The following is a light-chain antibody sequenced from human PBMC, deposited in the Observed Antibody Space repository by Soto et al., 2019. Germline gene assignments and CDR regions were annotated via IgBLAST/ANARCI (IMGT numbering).Light chain of an antibody. V-gene: IGLV2-14*01. CDR1: SSDVGGYNY. Sequence: QSALTQPASVSGSPGQSITISCTGTSSDVGGYNYVSWYQQHPGKAPKLMIYEVSNRPSGVSNRFSGSKSGNTASLTISGLQAEYEAEYYCYSYTSSNTLVFGTGTKLTVL. CDR3: YSYTSSNTLV. J-gene: IGLJ1*01. CDR2: EVS.